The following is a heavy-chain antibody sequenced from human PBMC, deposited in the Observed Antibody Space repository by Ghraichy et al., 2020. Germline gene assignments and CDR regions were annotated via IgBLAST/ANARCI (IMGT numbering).Heavy chain of an antibody. V-gene: IGHV3-30*18. D-gene: IGHD6-19*01. CDR2: ISYDGSNK. Sequence: GSLRLSCAASGFTFSSYGMHWVRQAPGKGLEWVAVISYDGSNKYYADSVKGRFTISRDNSKNTLYLQMNSLRAEDTAVYYCAKERGGEQWLVYYWHDGRYGMDVWGQGTTVTVSS. CDR1: GFTFSSYG. J-gene: IGHJ6*02. CDR3: AKERGGEQWLVYYWHDGRYGMDV.